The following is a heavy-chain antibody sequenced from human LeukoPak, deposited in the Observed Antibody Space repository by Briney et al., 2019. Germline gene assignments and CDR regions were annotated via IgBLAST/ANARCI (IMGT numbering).Heavy chain of an antibody. D-gene: IGHD2-2*01. CDR3: ARGNIVVVPAAIGRHWFDP. V-gene: IGHV4-34*01. Sequence: PSETLSLTCTVPGGSISGYYWSWIRQPPGKGLEWIGEINHSGSTNYNPSLKSRVTISVDTSKNQFSLKLSSVTAADTAVYYCARGNIVVVPAAIGRHWFDPWGQGTLVTVSS. J-gene: IGHJ5*02. CDR2: INHSGST. CDR1: GGSISGYY.